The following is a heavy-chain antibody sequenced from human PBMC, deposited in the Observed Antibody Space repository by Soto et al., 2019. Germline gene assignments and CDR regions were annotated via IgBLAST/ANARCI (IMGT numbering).Heavy chain of an antibody. Sequence: ASVKVSCQASGYTFTSYYMHWGRQAPGQGLEWMGIINPSGGSTSYAQKFQGRVTMTRDTSTSTVYMELSSLRSEDTAVYYCARVGDYYDSSGYSAWYFDLWGRGTLVTVAS. CDR2: INPSGGST. J-gene: IGHJ2*01. CDR3: ARVGDYYDSSGYSAWYFDL. CDR1: GYTFTSYY. V-gene: IGHV1-46*01. D-gene: IGHD3-22*01.